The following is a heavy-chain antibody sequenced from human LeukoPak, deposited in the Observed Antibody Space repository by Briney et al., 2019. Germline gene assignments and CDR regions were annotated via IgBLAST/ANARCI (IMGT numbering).Heavy chain of an antibody. Sequence: PGGSLRLSCAASGFRFRTYAMSWVRQAPGKGLEWVSAISDDSGKIHYADSVKGRFTISRDNSKSTLFMQMNSLRAEDTAVYYCAREYDSSWPSWGQGTRVTVSS. V-gene: IGHV3-23*01. CDR2: ISDDSGKI. CDR1: GFRFRTYA. J-gene: IGHJ5*02. D-gene: IGHD3-22*01. CDR3: AREYDSSWPS.